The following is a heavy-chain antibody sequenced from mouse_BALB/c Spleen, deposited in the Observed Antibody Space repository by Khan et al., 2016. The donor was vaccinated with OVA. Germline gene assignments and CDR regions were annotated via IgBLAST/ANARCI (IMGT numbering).Heavy chain of an antibody. V-gene: IGHV5-17*02. D-gene: IGHD2-1*01. J-gene: IGHJ1*01. Sequence: EVELVESGGGLVQPGGSRKLSCAASGFTFSSFGMHWVRQAPEKGLEWVAYVSSGSSTIYYADTVKGRFTISRDIPKNIPFLQMTSLRSEDTAMYYCARSGGNLDWYFDVWGAGTTVTVSS. CDR2: VSSGSSTI. CDR3: ARSGGNLDWYFDV. CDR1: GFTFSSFG.